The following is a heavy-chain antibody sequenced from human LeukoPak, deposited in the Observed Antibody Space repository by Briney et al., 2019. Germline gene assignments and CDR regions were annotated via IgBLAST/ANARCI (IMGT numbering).Heavy chain of an antibody. CDR2: ISAYNGNT. CDR3: ARDLGIEDIVVVPAAQGYFDY. J-gene: IGHJ4*02. D-gene: IGHD2-2*01. Sequence: ASVKVSCKASGYTLTSYGISWVRQAPGQGLEWMGWISAYNGNTNYAQKLQGRVTMTTDTSTSTAYMELRSLRSDDTAVYYCARDLGIEDIVVVPAAQGYFDYWGQGTLVTVSS. CDR1: GYTLTSYG. V-gene: IGHV1-18*01.